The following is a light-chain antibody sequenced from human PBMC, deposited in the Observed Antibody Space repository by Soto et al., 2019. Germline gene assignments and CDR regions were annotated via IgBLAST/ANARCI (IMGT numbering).Light chain of an antibody. J-gene: IGKJ2*03. Sequence: DIQMTQSPSSLSASVGDRVTITCRASQSIVTWLAWYQQKPGKAPKLLIYEASSLESGVPSRFSGTGSGTDFPLPISSLQPADSAAYYCQQFNSSPYSVGQGTKVEIK. CDR1: QSIVTW. CDR2: EAS. CDR3: QQFNSSPYS. V-gene: IGKV1-5*03.